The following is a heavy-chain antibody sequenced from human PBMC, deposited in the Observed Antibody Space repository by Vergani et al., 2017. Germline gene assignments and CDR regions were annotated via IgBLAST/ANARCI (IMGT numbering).Heavy chain of an antibody. D-gene: IGHD1-26*01. V-gene: IGHV3-23*03. CDR2: IYSGGSST. J-gene: IGHJ3*02. CDR1: GFTFSSYA. CDR3: AKGRGGKEGAFDI. Sequence: EVQLVESGGGLVQPGGSLRLSCAASGFTFSSYAMSWVRQAPGKGLEWVSVIYSGGSSTYYADSVKGRFTISRDNSKNTLYLQMNSLRAEDTAVYYCAKGRGGKEGAFDIWGQGTMVTVSS.